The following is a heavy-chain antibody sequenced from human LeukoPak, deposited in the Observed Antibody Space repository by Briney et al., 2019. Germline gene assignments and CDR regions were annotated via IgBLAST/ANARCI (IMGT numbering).Heavy chain of an antibody. V-gene: IGHV3-66*01. Sequence: GGSLRLSCAASGFTFTSYAMTWVRQAPGKGLEWVSVIYRDGSSYYAESVKGRFTISRDNSKNTLYIQMNSLRAEDTAVYYCARSFYDILIGYYQYFDYWGQGTLVTVSS. D-gene: IGHD3-9*01. CDR2: IYRDGSS. CDR3: ARSFYDILIGYYQYFDY. CDR1: GFTFTSYA. J-gene: IGHJ4*02.